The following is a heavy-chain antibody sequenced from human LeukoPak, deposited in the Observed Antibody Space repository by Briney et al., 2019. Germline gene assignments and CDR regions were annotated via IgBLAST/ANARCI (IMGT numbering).Heavy chain of an antibody. J-gene: IGHJ4*02. Sequence: PSETLSLTCAVSGYSISSGYYWGWIRQPPGKGLEWIGSIYHSGSTYYNPSLKSRVTVSVDTSKTQFSLKLSSVTAADTAVHYCARWGVPSGSYYIFDYWGQGTLVTVSS. CDR1: GYSISSGYY. CDR3: ARWGVPSGSYYIFDY. CDR2: IYHSGST. V-gene: IGHV4-38-2*01. D-gene: IGHD3-10*01.